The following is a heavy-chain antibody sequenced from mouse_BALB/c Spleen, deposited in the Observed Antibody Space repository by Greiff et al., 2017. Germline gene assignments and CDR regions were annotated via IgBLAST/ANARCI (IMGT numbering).Heavy chain of an antibody. CDR3: ARCNYFDY. Sequence: QVQLKESAAELARPGASVKMSCKASGYTFTSYTMHWVKQRPGQGLEWIGYINPSSGYTEYNQKFKDKTTLTADKSSSTAYMQLSSLTSEDSAVYYCARCNYFDYWGQGTTLTVSS. CDR1: GYTFTSYT. J-gene: IGHJ2*01. CDR2: INPSSGYT. V-gene: IGHV1-4*02.